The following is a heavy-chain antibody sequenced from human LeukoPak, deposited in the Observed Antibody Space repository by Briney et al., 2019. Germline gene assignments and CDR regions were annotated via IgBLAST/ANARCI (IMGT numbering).Heavy chain of an antibody. CDR3: ARDRLHYDSLTGYPAD. V-gene: IGHV3-64*01. CDR1: GFTFSSYA. D-gene: IGHD3-9*01. CDR2: ISSNGGST. J-gene: IGHJ4*02. Sequence: GGSLRLSCAASGFTFSSYAMHWVRQAPGKGLEYVSAISSNGGSTYYANSVKGRFTISRDNSKNTLYLQMNSLRAEDTAVYYCARDRLHYDSLTGYPADWGQGTLVTVSS.